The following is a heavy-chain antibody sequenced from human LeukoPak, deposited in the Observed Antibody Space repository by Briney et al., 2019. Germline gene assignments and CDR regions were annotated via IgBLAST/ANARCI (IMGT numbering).Heavy chain of an antibody. CDR2: ICGRGGCT. CDR3: AKTTVGYSSGRYPGWPADC. Sequence: GGSLRLSCEASGFTFNTYAIYWVRQAPGKGLEWVSGICGRGGCTYYADSVKGRFSISRDNSKNTVYLQMNSLTADDTAVYYCAKTTVGYSSGRYPGWPADCWGQGTLVTVSS. J-gene: IGHJ4*02. V-gene: IGHV3-23*01. CDR1: GFTFNTYA. D-gene: IGHD6-19*01.